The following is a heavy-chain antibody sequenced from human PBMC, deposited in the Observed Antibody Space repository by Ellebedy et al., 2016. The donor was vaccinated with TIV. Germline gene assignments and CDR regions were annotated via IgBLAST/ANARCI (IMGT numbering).Heavy chain of an antibody. CDR2: IKQDGSEK. J-gene: IGHJ4*02. D-gene: IGHD3-16*01. CDR3: ARGWGGYVDY. CDR1: GFTFSDYW. V-gene: IGHV3-7*03. Sequence: PGGSLRLSCAASGFTFSDYWGNWLRQAPGKGLEWVANIKQDGSEKYYVDSVKGRFTVSRDTAKNSLYLQMNSLRAEDTAVYYCARGWGGYVDYWGQGTLVTVSS.